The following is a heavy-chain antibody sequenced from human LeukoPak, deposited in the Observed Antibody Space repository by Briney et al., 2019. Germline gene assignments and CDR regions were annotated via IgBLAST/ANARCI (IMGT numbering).Heavy chain of an antibody. D-gene: IGHD6-6*01. CDR1: GFTFSDHY. Sequence: PGGSLRLSCAASGFTFSDHYMSWIRQAPGKGLECVSYISSGGSTTYYTDSVKGRFTISRDNGKNALYLQMNSLRAEDTAVYYCAREIAADRGFDSWGQGTLVTVSS. CDR2: ISSGGSTT. J-gene: IGHJ4*02. CDR3: AREIAADRGFDS. V-gene: IGHV3-11*01.